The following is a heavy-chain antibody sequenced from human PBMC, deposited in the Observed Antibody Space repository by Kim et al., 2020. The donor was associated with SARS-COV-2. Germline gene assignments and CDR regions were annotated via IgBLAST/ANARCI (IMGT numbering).Heavy chain of an antibody. Sequence: SVKVSCKASGGTFSSYAISWVRQAPGQGLEWMGGIIPIFGTANYAQKFQGRVTITADESTSTAYMELSSLRSEDTAVYYCARDWRIGSYWNWFDPWGQGTLVTVSS. J-gene: IGHJ5*02. D-gene: IGHD1-26*01. CDR1: GGTFSSYA. CDR2: IIPIFGTA. V-gene: IGHV1-69*13. CDR3: ARDWRIGSYWNWFDP.